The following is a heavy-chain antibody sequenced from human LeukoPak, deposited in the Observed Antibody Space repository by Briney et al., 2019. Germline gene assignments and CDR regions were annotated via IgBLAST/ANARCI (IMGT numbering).Heavy chain of an antibody. D-gene: IGHD3-10*01. J-gene: IGHJ5*02. CDR3: ARGSRFHPQNWFDP. CDR2: VGRNTGGT. V-gene: IGHV1-2*02. Sequence: ASVKVSCKASGYTFIDYYIHWVRQAPGQGLEWMGWVGRNTGGTYYAQTFQGRVTMTSAASISTVYMELTSLTYDDTAVYYCARGSRFHPQNWFDPWGQGTLITVSS. CDR1: GYTFIDYY.